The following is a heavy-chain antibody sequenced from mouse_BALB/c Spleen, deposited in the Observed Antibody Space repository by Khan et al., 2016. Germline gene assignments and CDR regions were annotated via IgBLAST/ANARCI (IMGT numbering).Heavy chain of an antibody. J-gene: IGHJ4*01. CDR2: SNRNCYSS. V-gene: IGHV5-6-3*01. CDR3: AIRARYCYAMDY. Sequence: EVQLVESAGDSVQPGGSLRLSFAPSGFTFSSYVSSWACRTLDTRLEVGATSNRNCYSSSYPDSVKGRFTTSRDNAKNTLFLQMSSRKSEETAMDYCAIRARYCYAMDYWGQGAPVTVSS. CDR1: GFTFSSYV.